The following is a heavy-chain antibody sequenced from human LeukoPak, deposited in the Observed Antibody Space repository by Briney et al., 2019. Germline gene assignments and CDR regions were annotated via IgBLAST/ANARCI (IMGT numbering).Heavy chain of an antibody. CDR1: GDSVSSDSYY. V-gene: IGHV4-61*01. J-gene: IGHJ3*02. D-gene: IGHD6-6*01. Sequence: PLETLSLTCSVSGDSVSSDSYYWSWIRQAPGTGLEWIGYAYNSGSTNYSPSLKSRITISVETSKNQFSLKLNSVTAADTAVYYCARGKYSNSDAFDIWGQGTMVTVSS. CDR2: AYNSGST. CDR3: ARGKYSNSDAFDI.